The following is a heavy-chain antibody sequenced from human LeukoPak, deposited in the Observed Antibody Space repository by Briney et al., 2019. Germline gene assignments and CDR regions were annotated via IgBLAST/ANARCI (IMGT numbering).Heavy chain of an antibody. CDR1: GGSFSGYY. Sequence: PSETLSLTCAVYGGSFSGYYWSWIRQPPGKGLEWIGEINHSGSTNYNPSLKSRVTISVDTSKNQFSLKLSSVTAADTAVYYCARCFHSSGWYHRDYFDYWGQGTLVTVSS. J-gene: IGHJ4*02. CDR2: INHSGST. V-gene: IGHV4-34*01. D-gene: IGHD6-19*01. CDR3: ARCFHSSGWYHRDYFDY.